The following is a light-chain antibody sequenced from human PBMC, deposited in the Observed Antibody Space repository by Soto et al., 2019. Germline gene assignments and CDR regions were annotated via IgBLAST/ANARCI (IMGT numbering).Light chain of an antibody. Sequence: EIVMTQSPATRSVSPGGRATLSCRTSQSVSSNLAWYQQKPGQAPRLLVYGASTRATGLPARFSGSGSGTEFSLTISSLQSEDFAVYYCQQYKNCPLTFGGGTKVEIK. CDR1: QSVSSN. CDR3: QQYKNCPLT. V-gene: IGKV3-15*01. CDR2: GAS. J-gene: IGKJ4*01.